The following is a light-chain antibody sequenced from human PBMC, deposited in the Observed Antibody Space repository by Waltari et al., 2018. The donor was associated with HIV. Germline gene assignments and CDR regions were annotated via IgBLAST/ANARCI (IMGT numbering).Light chain of an antibody. CDR2: KAS. Sequence: DIQMTQSTSTLSVSVGDRVTITCRASQSISSWLAWYQMKPGKAPKLLIYKASSLESGVSSRFSGSGSGTEFTLTISSLQPDDFATYYCQYYNTYSRTFGQGTKVEL. J-gene: IGKJ2*02. CDR3: QYYNTYSRT. V-gene: IGKV1-5*03. CDR1: QSISSW.